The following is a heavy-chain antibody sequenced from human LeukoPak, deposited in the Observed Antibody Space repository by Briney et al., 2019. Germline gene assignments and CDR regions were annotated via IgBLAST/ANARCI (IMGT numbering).Heavy chain of an antibody. V-gene: IGHV4-4*02. Sequence: SGTLSLTCAVSGGSISSSNWWSWVRQPPGKGLEWIGEIYHSGSTNYNPSLKSRVTILEDKSKNQFSLKMSSVTAADTAVYYCARLPLKVLEWSPTKGKETHYFDYWGQGTLVTVSS. D-gene: IGHD3-3*01. J-gene: IGHJ4*02. CDR1: GGSISSSNW. CDR3: ARLPLKVLEWSPTKGKETHYFDY. CDR2: IYHSGST.